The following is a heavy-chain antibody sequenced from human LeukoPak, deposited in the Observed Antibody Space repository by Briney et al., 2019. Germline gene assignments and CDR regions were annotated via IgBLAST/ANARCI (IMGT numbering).Heavy chain of an antibody. Sequence: ASVKVSCKASGYTFTGYYMHWVRQAPGQGLEWMGRINPNSGGTNYAQKFQGRVTMTRDTSISTAYMELSRLRSDDTAVYYCARLHYYDSSGYLAFDIWGQGTMVTVSS. CDR3: ARLHYYDSSGYLAFDI. J-gene: IGHJ3*02. D-gene: IGHD3-22*01. CDR1: GYTFTGYY. CDR2: INPNSGGT. V-gene: IGHV1-2*06.